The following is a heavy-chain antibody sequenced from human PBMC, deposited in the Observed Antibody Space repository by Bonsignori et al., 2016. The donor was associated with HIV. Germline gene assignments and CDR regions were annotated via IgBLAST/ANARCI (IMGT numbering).Heavy chain of an antibody. CDR1: GYPLSELP. D-gene: IGHD3-3*01. J-gene: IGHJ4*02. V-gene: IGHV1-24*01. CDR2: LNPEKAQT. CDR3: ATDSHDFGVVDF. Sequence: QVHLVQSGAEVKRPGASVKVSCKVSGYPLSELPMHWVRQAPGKGLEWMGGLNPEKAQTIYAQKFQGRVTVTEDRSADTAYMELHNLTSDDTAVYFCATDSHDFGVVDFWGQGTLVTVXS.